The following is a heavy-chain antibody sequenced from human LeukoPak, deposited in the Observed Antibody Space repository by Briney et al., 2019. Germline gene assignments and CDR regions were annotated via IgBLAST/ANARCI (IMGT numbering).Heavy chain of an antibody. D-gene: IGHD3-22*01. CDR2: ISSSSSTI. CDR3: AKDSDYYHSSGYYYAYFQH. Sequence: GGSLRLSCAVSGFTFSTYSMNRVRQAPGKGLEWVSYISSSSSTIYYADSVKGRFTISRDNAKNSLYLQMNSLRDEDTAVYYCAKDSDYYHSSGYYYAYFQHWGQGTLVTASS. V-gene: IGHV3-48*02. J-gene: IGHJ1*01. CDR1: GFTFSTYS.